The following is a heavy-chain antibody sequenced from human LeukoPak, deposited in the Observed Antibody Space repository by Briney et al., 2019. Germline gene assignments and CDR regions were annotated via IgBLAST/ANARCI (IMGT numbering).Heavy chain of an antibody. CDR2: IYYSGST. V-gene: IGHV4-61*01. CDR3: ARSSPTYFAGPGGYWYFDL. J-gene: IGHJ2*01. CDR1: GGSISSSSYY. Sequence: SETLSLTCTVSGGSISSSSYYWSWIRQPPGKGLEWIGYIYYSGSTNYNPSLKSRVTISVDTSKNQFPLKLSSVTAADTAVYYCARSSPTYFAGPGGYWYFDLWGRGTLVTVSS. D-gene: IGHD3-9*01.